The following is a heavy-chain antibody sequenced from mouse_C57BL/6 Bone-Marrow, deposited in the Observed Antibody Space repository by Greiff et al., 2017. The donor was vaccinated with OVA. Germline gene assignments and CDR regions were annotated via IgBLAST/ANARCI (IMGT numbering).Heavy chain of an antibody. CDR2: ISGGGGNT. J-gene: IGHJ4*01. CDR3: ARRDGYYLFWYAMDY. D-gene: IGHD2-3*01. CDR1: GFTFSSYT. Sequence: VVESGGGLVKPGGSLKLSCAASGFTFSSYTMSWVRQTPEKRLEWVATISGGGGNTYYPDSVKGRFTISRDNAKNTLYLQMSSLRSEDTALYYCARRDGYYLFWYAMDYWGQGTSVTVSS. V-gene: IGHV5-9*01.